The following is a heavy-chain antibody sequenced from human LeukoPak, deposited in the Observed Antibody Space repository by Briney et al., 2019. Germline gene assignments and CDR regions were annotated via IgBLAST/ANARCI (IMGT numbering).Heavy chain of an antibody. CDR2: INPKSGGT. Sequence: ASVKVSCKASGYTFTGYYMHWVRQAPGQGLEWMGWINPKSGGTNYAQKFQGRVTMTRDTSISTAYMELSRLRSDDTAVYYCERVSGYDLCFDPWGQGTLVTVSS. D-gene: IGHD5-12*01. J-gene: IGHJ5*02. V-gene: IGHV1-2*02. CDR1: GYTFTGYY. CDR3: ERVSGYDLCFDP.